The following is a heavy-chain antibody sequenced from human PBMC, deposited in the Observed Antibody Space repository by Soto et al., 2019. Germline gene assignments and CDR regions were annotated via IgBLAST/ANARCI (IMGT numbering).Heavy chain of an antibody. J-gene: IGHJ4*02. CDR1: GGSFSGYY. CDR2: INHSGST. CDR3: ARDGYYDYIWGSYRTFDY. V-gene: IGHV4-34*01. Sequence: SETLSLTCAVYGGSFSGYYWSWIRQPPGKGLEWIGEINHSGSTNYNPSLKSRVTISVDTSKNQFSLKLSSVTAADTAVYYCARDGYYDYIWGSYRTFDYWGQGTLVTVSS. D-gene: IGHD3-16*02.